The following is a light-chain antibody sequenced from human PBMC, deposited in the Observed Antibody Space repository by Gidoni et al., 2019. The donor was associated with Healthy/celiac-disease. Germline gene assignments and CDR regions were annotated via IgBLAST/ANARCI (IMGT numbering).Light chain of an antibody. CDR3: SSYTSSSTLVI. CDR1: SRDVGGYNY. J-gene: IGLJ2*01. CDR2: EVS. V-gene: IGLV2-14*01. Sequence: QSALTQTASVSRSPGQAITISCTGTSRDVGGYNYVSWYQQHPGTAPKLMIYEVSNRPSGLSNRFSGSKSGNTASLTISGLQAEDEADYYCSSYTSSSTLVIFGGGTKLTVL.